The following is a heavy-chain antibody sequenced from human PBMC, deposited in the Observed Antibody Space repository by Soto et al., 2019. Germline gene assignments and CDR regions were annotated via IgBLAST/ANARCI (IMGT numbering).Heavy chain of an antibody. CDR2: IHSSGSI. Sequence: SETLSLTCTVSGGSISSDDYYWSWIRQAPGRGLEWIGYIHSSGSIYYNPSLKSRATMSIDTAGNQFSLKVSSVTVADTAVYYCARDLDGLHDDTSGPFPRPGWGQGTLVTVPS. D-gene: IGHD3-22*01. J-gene: IGHJ1*01. CDR3: ARDLDGLHDDTSGPFPRPG. CDR1: GGSISSDDYY. V-gene: IGHV4-30-4*01.